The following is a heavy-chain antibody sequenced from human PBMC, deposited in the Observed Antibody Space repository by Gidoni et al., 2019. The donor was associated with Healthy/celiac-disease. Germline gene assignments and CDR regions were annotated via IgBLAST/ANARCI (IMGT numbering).Heavy chain of an antibody. D-gene: IGHD1-26*01. J-gene: IGHJ1*01. V-gene: IGHV4-39*01. CDR1: GGSISSSSYY. Sequence: QLQLQESGPGLVKPSETLSLTCTVSGGSISSSSYYWGWIRHPPGKGLEWIGSIYYCGSTYYNPSLKSRVTISVDTAKNQFSLKLSSVTAADTAVYYCARQGGSYSSRYFQHWGQGTLVTVSS. CDR3: ARQGGSYSSRYFQH. CDR2: IYYCGST.